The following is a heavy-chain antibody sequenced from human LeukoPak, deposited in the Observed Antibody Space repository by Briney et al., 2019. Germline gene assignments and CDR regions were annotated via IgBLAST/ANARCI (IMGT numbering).Heavy chain of an antibody. CDR1: GFTFSTYA. Sequence: GESLRLSCAAFGFTFSTYAMTWFRQAPGKGLEWVSGLSGSGSTTYYADSVKGRFTISRDNSKNTLYLQMNSLRAGDTAIYYCARAPPYGGYYYYYYMDVWGKGTTVTVSS. CDR2: LSGSGSTT. V-gene: IGHV3-23*01. D-gene: IGHD4/OR15-4a*01. J-gene: IGHJ6*03. CDR3: ARAPPYGGYYYYYYMDV.